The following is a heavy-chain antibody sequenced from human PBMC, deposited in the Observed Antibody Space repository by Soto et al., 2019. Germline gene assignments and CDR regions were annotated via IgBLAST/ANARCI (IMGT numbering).Heavy chain of an antibody. CDR1: GGSISSYY. CDR2: IYYSGST. Sequence: SETLSLTCTVSGGSISSYYWSWIRQPPGKGLEWIGYIYYSGSTNYNPSLKSRVTISVDTSKNQFSLKLSSVTAADTAVYYCARYTVTTMYFDYWGQGTLVTVS. V-gene: IGHV4-59*01. CDR3: ARYTVTTMYFDY. D-gene: IGHD4-17*01. J-gene: IGHJ4*02.